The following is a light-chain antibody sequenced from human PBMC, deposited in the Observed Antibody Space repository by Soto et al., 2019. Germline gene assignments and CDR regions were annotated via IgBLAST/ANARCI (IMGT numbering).Light chain of an antibody. CDR1: QSISSW. V-gene: IGKV1-5*01. Sequence: DIPMTQSPSTLSASVGDRVTITCRASQSISSWLAWYQQKPGKAPKLLIYDASTLKSGVPSRFSGSGSGTQFTLTISSLQPDDFATYFCQHYRSSWTFGQGTKVEIK. J-gene: IGKJ1*01. CDR3: QHYRSSWT. CDR2: DAS.